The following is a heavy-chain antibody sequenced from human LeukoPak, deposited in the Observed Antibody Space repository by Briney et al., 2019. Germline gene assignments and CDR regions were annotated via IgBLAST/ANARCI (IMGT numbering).Heavy chain of an antibody. CDR2: IIPIFGTA. CDR3: AGSSSWSPFGDAFDI. V-gene: IGHV1-69*05. CDR1: GGTFSSYA. D-gene: IGHD6-13*01. Sequence: SVKVSCKASGGTFSSYAISWVRQAPGQGLEWMGGIIPIFGTANYAQKFQGRVTITTDESTSTAYMELSSLRSEDTAVYYCAGSSSWSPFGDAFDIWGQGTMVTVSS. J-gene: IGHJ3*02.